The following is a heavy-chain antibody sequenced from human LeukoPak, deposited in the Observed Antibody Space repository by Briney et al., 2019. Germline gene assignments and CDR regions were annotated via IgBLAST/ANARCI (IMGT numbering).Heavy chain of an antibody. J-gene: IGHJ4*02. CDR1: GFTFSSYW. D-gene: IGHD6-19*01. V-gene: IGHV3-74*01. CDR2: INSDGSST. CDR3: AKDSYSSGWSTSPFDY. Sequence: PGGSLRLSCAASGFTFSSYWMHWVRHAPGKGLVWVSRINSDGSSTSYADSVKGRFTISRDNAKNTLYLQMNSLRAEDTAVYYCAKDSYSSGWSTSPFDYWGQGNLVTVSS.